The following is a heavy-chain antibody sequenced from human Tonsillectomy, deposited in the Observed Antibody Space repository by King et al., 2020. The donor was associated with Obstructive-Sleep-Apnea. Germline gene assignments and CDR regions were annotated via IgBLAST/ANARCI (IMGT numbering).Heavy chain of an antibody. J-gene: IGHJ4*02. CDR2: INSDGSST. Sequence: VQLVESGGGLVQPGGSLRLSCAASGFTFSSYWMHWVRQAPGKGLLWVSRINSDGSSTSYADSVKGRFTLSRDNAKNTLYLQMNSLRAGDTVVYYCARAEGCSSTSSYADAYFDYWGQGTLVTVSS. CDR1: GFTFSSYW. CDR3: ARAEGCSSTSSYADAYFDY. V-gene: IGHV3-74*01. D-gene: IGHD2-2*01.